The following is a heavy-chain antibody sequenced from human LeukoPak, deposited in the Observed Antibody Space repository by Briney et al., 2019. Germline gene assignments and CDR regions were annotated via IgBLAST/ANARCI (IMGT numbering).Heavy chain of an antibody. D-gene: IGHD5-18*01. J-gene: IGHJ4*02. CDR3: AAKRGYSYGSDY. V-gene: IGHV3-53*01. CDR2: IYSGGNT. CDR1: RFTVSNNY. Sequence: PGGSLRLSCAASRFTVSNNYMIWVRQAPPKGLEGVSLIYSGGNTYYADSVKGRFSISRDNSKNTLYLQMNSLRAEETAVYYCAAKRGYSYGSDYWGQGTLVTVSS.